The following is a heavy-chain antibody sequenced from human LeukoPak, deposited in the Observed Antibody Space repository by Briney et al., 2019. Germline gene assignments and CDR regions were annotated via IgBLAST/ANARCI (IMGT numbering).Heavy chain of an antibody. Sequence: TLSLSCTVSADCIRSRYCSRIRQPPGKGLEWIGYIHYSGTTNYNPSLKSRVTISVDTSKKQFSLKLKSVTAADTAVYYCANLHYVSSGSNFDYWGQGTLVTVSS. D-gene: IGHD3-22*01. V-gene: IGHV4-59*11. CDR3: ANLHYVSSGSNFDY. J-gene: IGHJ4*02. CDR1: ADCIRSRY. CDR2: IHYSGTT.